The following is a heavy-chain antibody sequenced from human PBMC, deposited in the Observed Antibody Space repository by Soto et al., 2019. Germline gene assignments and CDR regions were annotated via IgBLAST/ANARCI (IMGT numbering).Heavy chain of an antibody. CDR2: ILYDGSNK. CDR1: RFTFNNYA. CDR3: AREDTGSCDY. V-gene: IGHV3-30-3*01. J-gene: IGHJ4*02. D-gene: IGHD2-8*02. Sequence: QVQLVESGGGVVQPGRSLRLSCAASRFTFNNYAMHWVRQAPGKGLEWVAGILYDGSNKYYAGSVKGRFTISRDNSKDTVSLQMNSLRPEDTAVYYCAREDTGSCDYWGQGTLVTVSS.